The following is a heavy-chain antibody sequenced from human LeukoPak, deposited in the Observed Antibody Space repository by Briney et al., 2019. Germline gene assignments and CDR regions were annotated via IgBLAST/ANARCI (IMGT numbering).Heavy chain of an antibody. CDR2: INAGNGNT. D-gene: IGHD5-12*01. CDR3: VRDLGDSGYDLAY. Sequence: GASVKVSCKTSGHIFNSSSIHWVCQAPGQRPEWMGWINAGNGNTRYSQKFQGRLTITRDTSASTAYMELSSLRSEDTAVYYCVRDLGDSGYDLAYWGQGSLVTVTS. CDR1: GHIFNSSS. J-gene: IGHJ4*02. V-gene: IGHV1-3*01.